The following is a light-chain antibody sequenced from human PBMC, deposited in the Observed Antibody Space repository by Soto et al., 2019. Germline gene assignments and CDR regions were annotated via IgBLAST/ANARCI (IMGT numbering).Light chain of an antibody. CDR2: HAS. CDR3: KRYGPPFPRYI. CDR1: QSVSSTH. V-gene: IGKV3-20*01. J-gene: IGKJ2*01. Sequence: EIVLTQSPGTLSLSPGERATLSCRASQSVSSTHLAWYQQKPGQAPRLLIYHASSRATGIPDRFSGSGSGKDFYFPMSRLGPEYFAVYYCKRYGPPFPRYILGRGPKLEIK.